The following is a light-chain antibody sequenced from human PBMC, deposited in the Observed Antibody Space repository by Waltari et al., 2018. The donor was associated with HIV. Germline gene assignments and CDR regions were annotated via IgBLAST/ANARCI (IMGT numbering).Light chain of an antibody. J-gene: IGKJ2*01. CDR3: QQYNNWPPGYT. CDR2: DAS. Sequence: EPVMTQSPASLFVSLGERAILLRRASQSISIDLAWYQQKPGQAPRLLMYDASTRATGIPARFSGSGSGTEFTLTISRLQSEDFAVYYCQQYNNWPPGYTFGQGTKLQIK. V-gene: IGKV3-15*01. CDR1: QSISID.